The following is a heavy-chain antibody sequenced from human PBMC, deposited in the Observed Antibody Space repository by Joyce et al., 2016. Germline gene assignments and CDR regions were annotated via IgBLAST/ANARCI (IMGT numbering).Heavy chain of an antibody. D-gene: IGHD1-26*01. CDR3: TRRRIVGTTPPFDY. V-gene: IGHV1-69*01. CDR1: GGTLNSYA. J-gene: IGHJ4*02. CDR2: ILTVFFTA. Sequence: QVQLVQSGAEVKKPGSSVKVSCKASGGTLNSYALDWGRQAPGQGPEWMGGILTVFFTANYAQKFQGRVTITADEATNTAYMELRSLKSEDTALYYCTRRRIVGTTPPFDYWGQGTLVTVSS.